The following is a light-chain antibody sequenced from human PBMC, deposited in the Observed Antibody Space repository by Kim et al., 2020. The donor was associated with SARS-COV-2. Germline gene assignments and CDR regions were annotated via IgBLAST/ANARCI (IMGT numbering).Light chain of an antibody. Sequence: SITISCTGTSSDVGAYNYVSWYQQNPGKAPKLMIYDVNKRPSGVSNRFSGSKSGNTASLTISGLQAEDEADYYCSSYTSSTTVVFGGGTQLTVL. CDR1: SSDVGAYNY. J-gene: IGLJ2*01. CDR2: DVN. V-gene: IGLV2-14*04. CDR3: SSYTSSTTVV.